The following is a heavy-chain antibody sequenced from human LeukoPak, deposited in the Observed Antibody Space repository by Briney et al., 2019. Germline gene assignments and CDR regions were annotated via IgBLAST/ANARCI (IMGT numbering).Heavy chain of an antibody. CDR2: ISGSSGTI. CDR3: ARGYSGTYRLGY. CDR1: GFTFRSHS. V-gene: IGHV3-48*01. Sequence: GGFLRLSCTASGFTFRSHSMIWVRQAPGKGLEWISYISGSSGTIYYADSVKGRFIISRDNDKNSLYLQMSSLRAEDTAMYYCARGYSGTYRLGYWGQGALVTVSS. D-gene: IGHD1-26*01. J-gene: IGHJ4*02.